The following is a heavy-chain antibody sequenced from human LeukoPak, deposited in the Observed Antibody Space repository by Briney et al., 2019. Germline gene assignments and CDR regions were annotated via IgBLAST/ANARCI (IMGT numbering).Heavy chain of an antibody. D-gene: IGHD6-13*01. CDR1: GFTFRNYG. CDR3: VKNSGWYRLDC. Sequence: PGGSLRLSCEASGFTFRNYGMHWVRQAPGKGLDWVGVIWFDGSNRYYADSVKGRFTISRDNSKNTLYLQVNSVRAEDTAVYYCVKNSGWYRLDCWGQGTLVTVSS. CDR2: IWFDGSNR. V-gene: IGHV3-33*06. J-gene: IGHJ4*02.